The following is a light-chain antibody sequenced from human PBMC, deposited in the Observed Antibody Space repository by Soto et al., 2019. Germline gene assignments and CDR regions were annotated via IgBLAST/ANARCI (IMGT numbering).Light chain of an antibody. CDR1: QSVSSSY. Sequence: EIVLTQSPGTLSLSPGERATLSCRASQSVSSSYLAWYQQKPGQAPRLLIYGASSRATGIPDRFSGSGSGTDFTLTISRLEPEDFGVYYCQQYGSSPWTVGQGTKVETK. J-gene: IGKJ1*01. CDR3: QQYGSSPWT. CDR2: GAS. V-gene: IGKV3-20*01.